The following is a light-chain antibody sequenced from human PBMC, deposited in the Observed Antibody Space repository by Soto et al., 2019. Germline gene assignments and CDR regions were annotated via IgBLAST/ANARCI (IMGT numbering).Light chain of an antibody. CDR3: QQSASTPLT. J-gene: IGKJ5*01. Sequence: DIQMTQSPSSPSASVGDRVTLTCRASRNIYTYVNWYQQKPGKAPKLLIFCASSWHREVPARFSGSGSGTEFTLTISSLQPDDFATYYCQQSASTPLTLGQGTTLEIK. CDR1: RNIYTY. V-gene: IGKV1-39*01. CDR2: CAS.